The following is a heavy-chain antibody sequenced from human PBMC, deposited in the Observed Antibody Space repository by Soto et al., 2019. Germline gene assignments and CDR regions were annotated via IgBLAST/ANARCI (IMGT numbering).Heavy chain of an antibody. CDR1: GYTSTSYD. D-gene: IGHD3-3*01. CDR3: ARGPGTTYYDFWSGFTPGDYYYGMDV. V-gene: IGHV1-8*01. J-gene: IGHJ6*02. CDR2: MNPNSGNT. Sequence: ASVKVSCKASGYTSTSYDINWVRQATGQGLEWMGWMNPNSGNTGYAQKFQGRVTVTRNTSISTAYMELSSLRSEDTAVYYCARGPGTTYYDFWSGFTPGDYYYGMDVWGQGTTVTVSS.